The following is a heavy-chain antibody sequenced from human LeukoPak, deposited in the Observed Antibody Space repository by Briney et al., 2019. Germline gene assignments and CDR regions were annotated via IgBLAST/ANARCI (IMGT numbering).Heavy chain of an antibody. CDR2: INPNSGGT. V-gene: IGHV1-2*04. CDR1: GYTFTGYY. CDR3: AVCSSTSCYKGVYFDY. J-gene: IGHJ4*02. Sequence: SVKVSCKASGYTFTGYYMHRVRQAPGQGLEWMGWINPNSGGTNYAQKFQGWVTMTRDTSISTAYMELSRLRSDDTAVYYCAVCSSTSCYKGVYFDYWGQGTLVTVSS. D-gene: IGHD2-2*02.